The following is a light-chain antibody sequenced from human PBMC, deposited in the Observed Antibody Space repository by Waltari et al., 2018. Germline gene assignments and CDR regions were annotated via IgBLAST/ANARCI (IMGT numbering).Light chain of an antibody. Sequence: DIVMTQSPDSLAVSLGERATINCKSSQNVLYNSNNKNYLALYQQKPGQPPKLFLYWASPRESGVPDRFSGSGSATDFTLTISSLQAEDVAVYYCQQYYSTPYTFGQGTKLEIK. CDR1: QNVLYNSNNKNY. CDR2: WAS. CDR3: QQYYSTPYT. V-gene: IGKV4-1*01. J-gene: IGKJ2*01.